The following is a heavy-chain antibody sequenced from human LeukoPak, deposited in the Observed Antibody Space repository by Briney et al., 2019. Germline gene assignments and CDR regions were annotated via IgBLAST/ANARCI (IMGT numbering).Heavy chain of an antibody. D-gene: IGHD1/OR15-1a*01. J-gene: IGHJ6*02. CDR2: IYSGGST. CDR3: GRIAINANNGMDV. Sequence: PGGSLRLSCAASGFTVSSNYMSWVRQAPGKGLEWVSVIYSGGSTYYADSVKGRFTITRDNSKNMLYLQMNSLRAEDTAVYYCGRIAINANNGMDVWGQGTTVTVSS. V-gene: IGHV3-53*01. CDR1: GFTVSSNY.